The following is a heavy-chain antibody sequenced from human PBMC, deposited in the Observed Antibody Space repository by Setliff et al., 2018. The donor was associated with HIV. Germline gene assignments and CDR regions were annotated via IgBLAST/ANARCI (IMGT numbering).Heavy chain of an antibody. V-gene: IGHV4-61*09. CDR2: IHISGTT. Sequence: KTSETLSLTCTVSGGSISSGSDYWSWIRQPAGKGLEWIGQIHISGTTNYNPSLKSRVTISIDTSKHQFSLKLTSVTAADTAVYYCARDVMEWFGNYFDNWGQGALVTVSS. J-gene: IGHJ4*02. CDR3: ARDVMEWFGNYFDN. CDR1: GGSISSGSDY. D-gene: IGHD3-3*01.